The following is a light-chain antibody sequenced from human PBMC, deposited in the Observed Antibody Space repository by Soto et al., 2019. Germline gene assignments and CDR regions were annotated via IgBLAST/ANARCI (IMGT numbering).Light chain of an antibody. J-gene: IGLJ3*02. CDR2: GNS. CDR1: SSNIGAGYD. V-gene: IGLV1-40*01. Sequence: QSVLTQPPAVSGAPGQRVTISCTGSSSNIGAGYDVHWYQQLPGTAPKLLIYGNSNRHSGVPDRLSGSKSGTSASLAITGLQAEDEADYYCQSYDSSLSGSVFGGGTALTVL. CDR3: QSYDSSLSGSV.